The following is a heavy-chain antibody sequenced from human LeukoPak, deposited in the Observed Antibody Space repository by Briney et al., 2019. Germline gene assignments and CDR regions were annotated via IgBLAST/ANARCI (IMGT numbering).Heavy chain of an antibody. CDR3: ARSAGEFRGLDY. CDR1: GFTFSSHW. V-gene: IGHV3-7*01. CDR2: VNRDGGEE. Sequence: GGSLRLSCAASGFTFSSHWMAWVRQAPGKGLEWVANVNRDGGEEYYVDSVKGRFTISRDNAKNSLFLQMSSLRAEDTAVYACARSAGEFRGLDYWGQGALVTVSP. J-gene: IGHJ4*02. D-gene: IGHD1-1*01.